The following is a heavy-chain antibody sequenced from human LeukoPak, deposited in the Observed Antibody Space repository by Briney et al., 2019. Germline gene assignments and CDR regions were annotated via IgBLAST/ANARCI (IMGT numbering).Heavy chain of an antibody. V-gene: IGHV5-51*01. J-gene: IGHJ3*02. CDR2: IYPGDSDI. CDR3: AGQTGVFRDAFDI. CDR1: GNSFTSYW. Sequence: GESLKISCKGSGNSFTSYWIGWVRQLPGKGPEWMGIIYPGDSDIRYSPSFQGQVTISADKSISIAYLQWSSLKASDTAMYYCAGQTGVFRDAFDIWGQGTMVTVSS. D-gene: IGHD3-3*01.